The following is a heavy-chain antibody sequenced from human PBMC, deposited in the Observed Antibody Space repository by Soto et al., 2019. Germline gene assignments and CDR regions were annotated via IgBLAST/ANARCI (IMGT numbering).Heavy chain of an antibody. Sequence: PGGSLRLSCRASGFTFGDYAMSWFRQAPGKGLEQEGFIRSKIYGGATEYAASVKGRFTISRDDSKSFAYLQMNSLKTEDTAVYFCGPHDYGAFWLGYWGQGTLVTVSS. CDR1: GFTFGDYA. CDR2: IRSKIYGGAT. J-gene: IGHJ4*02. CDR3: GPHDYGAFWLGY. V-gene: IGHV3-49*03. D-gene: IGHD4-17*01.